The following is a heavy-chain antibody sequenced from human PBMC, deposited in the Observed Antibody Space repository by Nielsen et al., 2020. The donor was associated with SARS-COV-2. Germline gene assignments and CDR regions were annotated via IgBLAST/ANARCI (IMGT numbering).Heavy chain of an antibody. D-gene: IGHD4-17*01. Sequence: GGSLRLSCTASGFTFGDYAMSWVRQAPGKGLEWVGFIRSKAYGGTTEYAASVKGRFTISRDDSKSIAYLQMNSLKTEDTAVYYCTRYPTTVTTYYYDYWGQGTLVTVSS. CDR2: IRSKAYGGTT. CDR1: GFTFGDYA. J-gene: IGHJ4*02. CDR3: TRYPTTVTTYYYDY. V-gene: IGHV3-49*04.